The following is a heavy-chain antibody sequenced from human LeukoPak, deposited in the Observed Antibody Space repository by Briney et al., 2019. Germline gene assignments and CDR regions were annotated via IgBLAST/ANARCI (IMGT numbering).Heavy chain of an antibody. J-gene: IGHJ4*02. CDR3: ARDRAVRGVILSIRYFDY. V-gene: IGHV4-59*01. CDR2: IYYSGST. Sequence: SETLSLTCTVSDGSITNYYWSWIRQPPGKGLEWIGHIYYSGSTNYNPSLKSRVTISLDTSKKQFSLNLSSVTAADTAVYYCARDRAVRGVILSIRYFDYWGQGTLVTVSS. D-gene: IGHD3-10*01. CDR1: DGSITNYY.